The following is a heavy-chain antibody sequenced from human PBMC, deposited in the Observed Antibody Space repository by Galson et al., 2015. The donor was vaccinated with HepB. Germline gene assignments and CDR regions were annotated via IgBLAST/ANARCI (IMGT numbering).Heavy chain of an antibody. CDR3: AKDGSDDTIYFDY. Sequence: SLRLSCAASGFTFDDYTMHWVRQAPGKGLEWVSLISWDGGSKYYADSVKGRFTISRDNSKNTLYLQMNSLRAEDTAVYYCAKDGSDDTIYFDYWGQGTLVTVSS. CDR1: GFTFDDYT. D-gene: IGHD3-10*01. J-gene: IGHJ4*02. V-gene: IGHV3-43*01. CDR2: ISWDGGSK.